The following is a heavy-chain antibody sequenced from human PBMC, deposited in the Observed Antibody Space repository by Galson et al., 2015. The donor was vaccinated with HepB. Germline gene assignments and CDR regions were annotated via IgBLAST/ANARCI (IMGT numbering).Heavy chain of an antibody. Sequence: SVKVSCKASGYTFTSYDINWVRQAPGQGLEWMGGIIPVFGTANYAQKFQGRVTITADESTSTTYMELSSVRSEDTAVYYCARGGVSGPFDYWGQGTLVTVSS. V-gene: IGHV1-69*13. CDR1: GYTFTSYD. D-gene: IGHD2-8*01. CDR3: ARGGVSGPFDY. CDR2: IIPVFGTA. J-gene: IGHJ4*02.